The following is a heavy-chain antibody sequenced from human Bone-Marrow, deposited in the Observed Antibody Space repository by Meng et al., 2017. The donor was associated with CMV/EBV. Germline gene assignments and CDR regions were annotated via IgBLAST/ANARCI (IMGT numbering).Heavy chain of an antibody. CDR2: ITGSGNST. J-gene: IGHJ4*02. CDR3: AKRSGFALDY. CDR1: GFTVSDFA. Sequence: LSCAASGFTVSDFAMHWVRQAPGKGLEWVSTITGSGNSTFYADSVKGRFTISRDNSKNTVHLQMNSLRAEDTAVFYCAKRSGFALDYRGQGTLVTVSS. D-gene: IGHD6-25*01. V-gene: IGHV3-23*01.